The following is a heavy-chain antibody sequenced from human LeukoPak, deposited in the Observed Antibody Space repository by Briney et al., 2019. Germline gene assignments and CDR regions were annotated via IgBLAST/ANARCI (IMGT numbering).Heavy chain of an antibody. D-gene: IGHD2-2*01. V-gene: IGHV3-30*03. CDR3: ARGVVVPARGYNWFDP. J-gene: IGHJ5*02. CDR2: TSYDGSNK. CDR1: GFTVSSNY. Sequence: GGSLRLSCAASGFTVSSNYMSWVRQAPGKGLEWVAVTSYDGSNKYYADSVKGRFTISRDNSKNTLYLQMNSLRAEDTAVYYCARGVVVPARGYNWFDPWGQGTLVTVSS.